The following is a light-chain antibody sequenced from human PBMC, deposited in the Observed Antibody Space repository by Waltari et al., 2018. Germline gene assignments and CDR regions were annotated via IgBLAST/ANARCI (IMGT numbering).Light chain of an antibody. Sequence: QSALTQPASVSGSPGQSITIPCTGTSSDVGAYNSFSWYQQHPGKAPKLMIYDVGSRPSGVSNRFSGSKSGNTASLTISGLQTEDEADYYCNSYTRSNTRVFGTGTKVTVL. V-gene: IGLV2-14*01. CDR3: NSYTRSNTRV. J-gene: IGLJ1*01. CDR1: SSDVGAYNS. CDR2: DVG.